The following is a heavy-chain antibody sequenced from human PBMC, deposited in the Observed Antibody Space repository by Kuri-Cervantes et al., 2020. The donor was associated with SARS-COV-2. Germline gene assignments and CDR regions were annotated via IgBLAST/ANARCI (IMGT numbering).Heavy chain of an antibody. J-gene: IGHJ4*02. CDR2: IYSGGST. Sequence: GESLKISCAASGFTVSSNYMSWVRQAPGKGLEWVSVIYSGGSTYYADSVKGRFTISRHNSKNTLYLQMNSLRAEDTAVYYCAKERTTGYFDYWGQGTLVTVSS. D-gene: IGHD1-14*01. CDR3: AKERTTGYFDY. CDR1: GFTVSSNY. V-gene: IGHV3-53*04.